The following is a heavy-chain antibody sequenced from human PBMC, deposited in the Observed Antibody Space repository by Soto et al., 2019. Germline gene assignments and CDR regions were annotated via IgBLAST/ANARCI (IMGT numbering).Heavy chain of an antibody. D-gene: IGHD2-15*01. CDR1: GFTFSSYG. J-gene: IGHJ6*02. Sequence: GGSLRLSCAASGFTFSSYGMHWVRQAPGKGLEWVAVIWYDGSNKYYADSVKGRFTISRDNSKNTLYLQMNSLRAEDTAVYYCARVVRQSRYYYYYGMDVWGQGTTVTSP. CDR3: ARVVRQSRYYYYYGMDV. CDR2: IWYDGSNK. V-gene: IGHV3-33*01.